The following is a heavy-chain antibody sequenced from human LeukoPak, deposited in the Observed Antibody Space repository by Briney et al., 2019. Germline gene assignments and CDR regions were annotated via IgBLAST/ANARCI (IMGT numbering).Heavy chain of an antibody. CDR1: GFTFSSYS. CDR3: ASFPVTYDYVWGSYPRFDY. V-gene: IGHV3-21*01. J-gene: IGHJ4*02. CDR2: ISSSSSYI. Sequence: GGSLRLSCAASGFTFSSYSMNWVRQAPGKGLEWVSSISSSSSYIYYADSVKGRFTISRDNAKNSLYLQMNSLRAEDTAVYYCASFPVTYDYVWGSYPRFDYWGQGTLVTVSS. D-gene: IGHD3-16*02.